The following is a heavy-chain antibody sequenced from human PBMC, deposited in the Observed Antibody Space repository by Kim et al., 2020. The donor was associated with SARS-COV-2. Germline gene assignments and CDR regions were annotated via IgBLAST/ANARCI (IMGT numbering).Heavy chain of an antibody. V-gene: IGHV3-23*01. CDR3: AKETRYCSSTSCYFLGFDP. Sequence: GGSLRLSCAASGFTFSSYAMSWVRQAPGKGLEWVSAISGSGGSTYYADSVKGRFTISRDNSKNTLYLQMNSLRAEDTAVYYCAKETRYCSSTSCYFLGFDPWGQGTLVTVSS. D-gene: IGHD2-2*01. CDR2: ISGSGGST. J-gene: IGHJ5*02. CDR1: GFTFSSYA.